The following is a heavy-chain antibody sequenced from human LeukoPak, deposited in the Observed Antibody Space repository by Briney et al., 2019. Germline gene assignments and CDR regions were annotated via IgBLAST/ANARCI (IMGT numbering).Heavy chain of an antibody. CDR2: SIPVGAP. V-gene: IGHV4-61*02. D-gene: IGHD3-16*01. J-gene: IGHJ4*02. CDR3: ARDHWLKWGGFDY. CDR1: GAPSAGVVTT. Sequence: SQTLSLTCTVSGAPSAGVVTTGAGSGSPPGRDWSGLGVSIPVGAPTTTPPSRVESISVDTSKNQFSLKLSSVTAAGTAVYYCARDHWLKWGGFDYWGQGTLVTVSS.